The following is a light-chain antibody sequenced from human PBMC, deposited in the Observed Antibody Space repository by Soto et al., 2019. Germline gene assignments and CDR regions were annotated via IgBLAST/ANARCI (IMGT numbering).Light chain of an antibody. V-gene: IGKV1-33*01. CDR1: QDISNY. CDR2: DAS. CDR3: QHSDSVPYS. Sequence: DLPMPQSPSSLSASVGDRVTITCQATQDISNYLNWYQHKPGKPPKLLIYDASNLATGVPPRFSGSGSGTDFTLTIFSPQPEDVATYYCQHSDSVPYSFGQGTKLEIK. J-gene: IGKJ2*03.